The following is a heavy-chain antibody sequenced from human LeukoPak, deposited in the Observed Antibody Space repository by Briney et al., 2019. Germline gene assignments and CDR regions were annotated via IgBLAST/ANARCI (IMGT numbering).Heavy chain of an antibody. J-gene: IGHJ5*02. Sequence: SLKVSCKASGYTFTSYDINWVRQATGQGLEWMGWMNPNSGNTGYAQKFQGRVTMTRNTSISTAYMELSSLRSEDTAVYYCARSSVDTAMVALVHWFDPWGQGTLVTVSS. CDR2: MNPNSGNT. CDR1: GYTFTSYD. CDR3: ARSSVDTAMVALVHWFDP. D-gene: IGHD5-18*01. V-gene: IGHV1-8*01.